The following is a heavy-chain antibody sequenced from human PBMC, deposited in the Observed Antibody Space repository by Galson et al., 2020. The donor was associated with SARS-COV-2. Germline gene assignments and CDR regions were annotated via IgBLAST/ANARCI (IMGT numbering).Heavy chain of an antibody. D-gene: IGHD3-10*01. CDR1: WFSLSTSGVG. CDR3: AHRRPGFIYPWFDP. Sequence: SGPTLVTPTQTLTLTCTFSWFSLSTSGVGVGWIRQPPGKALEWLAPIYWDDDKRYSPSLKSRLTITKDTSKNQVVLTMTNMDPVDTVTYYCAHRRPGFIYPWFDPWGQGTMVTVSS. J-gene: IGHJ3*01. CDR2: IYWDDDK. V-gene: IGHV2-5*02.